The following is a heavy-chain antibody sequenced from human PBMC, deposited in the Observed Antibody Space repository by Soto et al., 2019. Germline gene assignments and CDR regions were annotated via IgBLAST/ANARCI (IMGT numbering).Heavy chain of an antibody. J-gene: IGHJ3*01. CDR3: ARRLIENWNQGHAFDF. CDR2: IYYNGDT. D-gene: IGHD1-1*01. Sequence: QLQLQESGPGLVKPAETLSLKCAVSGGSVSSGNYFWGWIRQPPGKGLEWIGNIYYNGDTYYSQAHKSRVTMSVDAAQNQFYLRLTSVTAADTAVYYCARRLIENWNQGHAFDFWVQGTLVTVSS. V-gene: IGHV4-39*01. CDR1: GGSVSSGNYF.